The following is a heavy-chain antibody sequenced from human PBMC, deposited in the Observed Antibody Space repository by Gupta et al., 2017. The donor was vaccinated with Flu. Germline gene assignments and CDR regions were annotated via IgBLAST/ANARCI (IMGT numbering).Heavy chain of an antibody. D-gene: IGHD3-16*01. CDR2: RLSDGKNK. CDR3: ARGGGPVDAFDI. Sequence: LLQSPGKRVKGVAFRLSDGKNKYYAASVKGRVTISRDKAKSTLYLQMNSVRVEDTAVYYCARGGGPVDAFDIWGQGTMVTVSS. V-gene: IGHV3-33*01. J-gene: IGHJ3*02.